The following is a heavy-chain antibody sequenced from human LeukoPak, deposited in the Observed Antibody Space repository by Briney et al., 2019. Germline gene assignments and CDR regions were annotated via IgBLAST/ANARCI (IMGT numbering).Heavy chain of an antibody. D-gene: IGHD5-24*01. Sequence: PSETLSLTCTVSGGSISSSNYYWGWIRQPPGKGLEWIGRIYYSGSTYYNPSLKSRVTISVDTSKNQFSLKLSSVTAADTAVYYCARVTDGYNTIDYWGQGTLVTVSS. CDR3: ARVTDGYNTIDY. J-gene: IGHJ4*02. CDR2: IYYSGST. V-gene: IGHV4-39*07. CDR1: GGSISSSNYY.